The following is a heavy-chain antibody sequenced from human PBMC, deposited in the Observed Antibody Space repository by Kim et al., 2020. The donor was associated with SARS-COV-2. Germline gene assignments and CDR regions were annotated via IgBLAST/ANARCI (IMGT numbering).Heavy chain of an antibody. CDR3: AREPSSSWYVFPFDY. V-gene: IGHV3-48*02. D-gene: IGHD6-13*01. J-gene: IGHJ4*02. Sequence: GGSLRLSCAASGFTFSSYSMNWVRQAPGKGLEWVSYISSSSSTIYYADSVKGRFTISRDNAKNSLYLQMNSLRDEDTAVYYCAREPSSSWYVFPFDYWGQGTLVTVSS. CDR1: GFTFSSYS. CDR2: ISSSSSTI.